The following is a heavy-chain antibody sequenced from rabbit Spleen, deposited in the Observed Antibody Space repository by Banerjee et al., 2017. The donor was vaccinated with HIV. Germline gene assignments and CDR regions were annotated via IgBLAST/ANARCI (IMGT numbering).Heavy chain of an antibody. CDR2: IDPIFGST. CDR1: GFDFSSYG. V-gene: IGHV1S47*01. CDR3: ARDLDGVIGWNFGW. J-gene: IGHJ4*01. D-gene: IGHD1-1*01. Sequence: QEQLVESGGGLVQPGGSLKLSCKASGFDFSSYGVSWVRQAPGKGLEWIGYIDPIFGSTYYASWVNGRFTISRHNAQNTLYLQLNSLTAADTATYFCARDLDGVIGWNFGWWGQGTLVTVS.